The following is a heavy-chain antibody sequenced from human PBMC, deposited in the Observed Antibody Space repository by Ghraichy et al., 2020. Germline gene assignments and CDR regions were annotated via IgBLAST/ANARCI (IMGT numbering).Heavy chain of an antibody. D-gene: IGHD1-26*01. CDR1: GGSISSYY. CDR3: ARVGSGSSPPTDYYYYMDV. J-gene: IGHJ6*03. V-gene: IGHV4-59*01. CDR2: IYYSGST. Sequence: SETLSLTCTVSGGSISSYYWSWIRQPPGKGLEWIGYIYYSGSTNYNPSLKSRVTISVDTSKNQFSLKLSSVTAADTAVYYCARVGSGSSPPTDYYYYMDVWGKGTTVTVSS.